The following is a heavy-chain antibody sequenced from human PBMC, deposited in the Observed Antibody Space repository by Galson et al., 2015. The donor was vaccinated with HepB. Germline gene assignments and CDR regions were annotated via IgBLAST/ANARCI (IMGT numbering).Heavy chain of an antibody. Sequence: SLRLSCAASGFTFSNAWMSWVRQAPGKGLEWVGRIKSKTDGGTTDYAAPVKGRFTISRDDSKNTLYLQMNSLETEDTAVYYCTTEPYYYDSSGSFDYWGQGTLVTVSS. V-gene: IGHV3-15*01. J-gene: IGHJ4*02. D-gene: IGHD3-22*01. CDR1: GFTFSNAW. CDR3: TTEPYYYDSSGSFDY. CDR2: IKSKTDGGTT.